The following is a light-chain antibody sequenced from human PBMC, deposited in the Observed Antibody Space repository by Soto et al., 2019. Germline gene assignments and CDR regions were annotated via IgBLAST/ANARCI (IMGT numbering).Light chain of an antibody. CDR1: SGHSSYA. CDR3: QTWGAGIPV. CDR2: IYSDGSH. Sequence: QPVLTQSPSASASLGASVRLTCTLSSGHSSYAIAWHQQQPEKGPRYFMKIYSDGSHSKGDGIPDRFSGSSSGAERYLTISSLQSEDEADYYCQTWGAGIPVFGGGTKVTVL. V-gene: IGLV4-69*01. J-gene: IGLJ2*01.